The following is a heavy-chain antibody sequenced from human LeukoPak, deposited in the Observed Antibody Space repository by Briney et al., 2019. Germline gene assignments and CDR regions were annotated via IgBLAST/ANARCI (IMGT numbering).Heavy chain of an antibody. D-gene: IGHD2-15*01. V-gene: IGHV3-48*02. CDR3: ARVGNGRSWDY. J-gene: IGHJ4*02. CDR2: ISLGSSTM. Sequence: SGGSLRLSCAASGFTFSSFTMNWARQVPGKGLEWVSYISLGSSTMFYADSVKGRFTISRDNAKNSLYLQMNSVRDDDTAVYYCARVGNGRSWDYWGQGTLVSVSS. CDR1: GFTFSSFT.